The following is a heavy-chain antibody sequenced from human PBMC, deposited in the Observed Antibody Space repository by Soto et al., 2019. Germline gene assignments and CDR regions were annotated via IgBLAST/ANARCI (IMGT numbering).Heavy chain of an antibody. CDR3: ARVPDV. J-gene: IGHJ6*02. V-gene: IGHV4-30-2*01. CDR2: IYLSGST. CDR1: GGSISSGDYS. Sequence: PSETLSLTCAVSGGSISSGDYSWSWIRQPPGKGLEWIGYIYLSGSTYYSPSLKSRVTISIDRSKNQFSLKLNSVTAADTAVYYCARVPDVWGQGTTVTVSS.